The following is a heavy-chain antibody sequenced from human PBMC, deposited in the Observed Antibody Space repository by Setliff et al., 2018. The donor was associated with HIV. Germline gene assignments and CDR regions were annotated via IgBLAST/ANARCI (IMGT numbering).Heavy chain of an antibody. J-gene: IGHJ6*02. V-gene: IGHV1-2*02. D-gene: IGHD3-10*01. Sequence: GASVKVSCKASGYTFTGHYLHWVRQAPGQGLEWLGWVNPHSGDAIYAQNFQGRVTMTRDTSINAAYMELRGLRSDDTTVYCCARNFGLSPSGKYYYYYGMDIWGQGTTVTVS. CDR2: VNPHSGDA. CDR3: ARNFGLSPSGKYYYYYGMDI. CDR1: GYTFTGHY.